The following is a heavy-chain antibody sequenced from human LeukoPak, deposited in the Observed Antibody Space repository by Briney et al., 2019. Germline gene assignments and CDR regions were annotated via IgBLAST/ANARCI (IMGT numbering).Heavy chain of an antibody. CDR3: ARATWVRYFDL. CDR2: IYYSGST. J-gene: IGHJ2*01. Sequence: SETLSLTCTVSGGSISSGDYYWSWLRQPPGKGLEWIGYIYYSGSTYYNPSLKSRVTISVDTSKNQFSLKLSFVTAADTAVYYCARATWVRYFDLWGRGTLVTLSS. D-gene: IGHD7-27*01. CDR1: GGSISSGDYY. V-gene: IGHV4-30-4*08.